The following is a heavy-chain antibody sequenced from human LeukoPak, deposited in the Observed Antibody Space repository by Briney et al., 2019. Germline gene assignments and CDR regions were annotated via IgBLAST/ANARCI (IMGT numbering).Heavy chain of an antibody. Sequence: GGSLRLSCAASGLTFSSYWMSWVRQAPGKGLEWVANIKQDGSEKYYVDSVKGRFTISRDNAKNSLYLHMNSLRAEDTAVYYCARDKIAAATTGSSFHHWGQGTLVTVSS. CDR3: ARDKIAAATTGSSFHH. CDR1: GLTFSSYW. J-gene: IGHJ1*01. CDR2: IKQDGSEK. V-gene: IGHV3-7*01. D-gene: IGHD6-13*01.